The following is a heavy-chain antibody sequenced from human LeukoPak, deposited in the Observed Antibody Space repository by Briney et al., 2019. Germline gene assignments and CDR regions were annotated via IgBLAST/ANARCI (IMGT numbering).Heavy chain of an antibody. CDR1: DSSVTNYY. CDR3: ARVTDPRYNWFDP. CDR2: IYYSGST. D-gene: IGHD2-21*02. J-gene: IGHJ5*02. V-gene: IGHV4-59*02. Sequence: ASETLSLTCTVSDSSVTNYYWSWIRQPPGKGLEWIGCIYYSGSTNYNPSLKSRVNMSVDTSKNQFSLKLSSVTAADTAVYYCARVTDPRYNWFDPWGQGTLVTVSS.